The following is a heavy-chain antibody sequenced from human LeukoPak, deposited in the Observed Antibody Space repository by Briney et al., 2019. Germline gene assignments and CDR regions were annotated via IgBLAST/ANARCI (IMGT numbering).Heavy chain of an antibody. CDR1: GDTFTSYG. D-gene: IGHD5-12*01. CDR3: ARCWSYDRGYCDY. Sequence: ASVKVSCKASGDTFTSYGFTWARQAPGQGLEWMGWISAYNGATDYARILQGRVIMTAETSTSTVSMELRSLTSDDTAVYYCARCWSYDRGYCDYWGQGTLVTVSS. V-gene: IGHV1-18*01. CDR2: ISAYNGAT. J-gene: IGHJ4*02.